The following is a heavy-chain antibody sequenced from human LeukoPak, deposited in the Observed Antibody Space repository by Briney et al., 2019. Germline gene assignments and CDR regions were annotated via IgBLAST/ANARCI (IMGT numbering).Heavy chain of an antibody. CDR1: GSTFSDYD. CDR3: ARVIRGSFYDALDI. D-gene: IGHD1-26*01. V-gene: IGHV3-72*01. CDR2: TRNKANSYNT. J-gene: IGHJ3*02. Sequence: PGGSLRLSCAASGSTFSDYDMDWVRQAPGKGLEWVGRTRNKANSYNTEYAASGKGSITTSKDDSKNSVYTQTNSLKTEDTSVYYCARVIRGSFYDALDIWGQGTMVTVSS.